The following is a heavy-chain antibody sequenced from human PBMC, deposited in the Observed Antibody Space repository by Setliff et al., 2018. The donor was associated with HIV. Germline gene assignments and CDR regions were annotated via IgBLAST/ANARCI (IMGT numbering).Heavy chain of an antibody. Sequence: PGGSLRLSCAVSGFTFSNYAMSWVRQAPGKGLEWVSLISSSGITTDYADSVKGRFTVSRDNPKSTLYLQMNSLRAEDTAVYYRAKDPPGDYNGMPGDIWGQGTMVTVSS. J-gene: IGHJ3*02. D-gene: IGHD1-1*01. CDR1: GFTFSNYA. CDR2: ISSSGITT. CDR3: AKDPPGDYNGMPGDI. V-gene: IGHV3-23*01.